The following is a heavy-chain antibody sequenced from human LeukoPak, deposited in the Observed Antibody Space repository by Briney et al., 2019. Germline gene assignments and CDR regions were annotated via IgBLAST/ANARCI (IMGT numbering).Heavy chain of an antibody. CDR2: ISYDGSNK. V-gene: IGHV3-30-3*01. D-gene: IGHD3-22*01. CDR1: GFTFSSYA. J-gene: IGHJ4*02. Sequence: PGGSLRLSCAASGFTFSSYAMHWVRQAPGKGLEWVAVISYDGSNKYYADSVKGRFTISRGNSKNTLYLQMNSLRAEDTAVYYCARGVYYYDSSGINFDYWGQGTLVTVSS. CDR3: ARGVYYYDSSGINFDY.